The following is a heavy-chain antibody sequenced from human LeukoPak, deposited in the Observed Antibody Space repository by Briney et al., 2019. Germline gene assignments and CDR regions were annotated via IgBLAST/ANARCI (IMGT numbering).Heavy chain of an antibody. CDR2: IWYDGSRS. J-gene: IGHJ4*02. D-gene: IGHD3-22*01. CDR3: TRDAADYFDSSASFDY. CDR1: GFTFRIYS. Sequence: GGSLRLSCAASGFTFRIYSMHWVRQAPGQGLEWVAVIWYDGSRSDYADSVKGRFTISRDNSKNTLFLQMNSLRGEDTAVYYCTRDAADYFDSSASFDYWGQGTLVTVSS. V-gene: IGHV3-30*04.